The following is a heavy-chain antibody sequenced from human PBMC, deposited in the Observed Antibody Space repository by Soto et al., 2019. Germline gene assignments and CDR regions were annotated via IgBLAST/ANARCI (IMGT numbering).Heavy chain of an antibody. Sequence: SVKVSCTASGGTFSSYAISWVRQAPGQGLEWMGGIIPIFGTANYAQKFQGRVTITADESTTTAYLELRSLRSDDTAVYYCARHHGPTTSENWFDPWGQGTLVTVSS. CDR2: IIPIFGTA. D-gene: IGHD5-12*01. CDR3: ARHHGPTTSENWFDP. V-gene: IGHV1-69*13. J-gene: IGHJ5*02. CDR1: GGTFSSYA.